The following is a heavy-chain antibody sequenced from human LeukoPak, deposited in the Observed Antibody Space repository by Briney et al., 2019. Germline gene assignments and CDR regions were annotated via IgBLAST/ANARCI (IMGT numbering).Heavy chain of an antibody. Sequence: GGSLRLSCAASGFTFSTYSMNWVRQAPGKGLEWVSSISSSSTYIYYADSVKGRFTISRDNAKNSLFLQMNSLRAEDTAVYYCAKVQDGSSWYEYFQHWGQGTLVTVSS. J-gene: IGHJ1*01. CDR3: AKVQDGSSWYEYFQH. CDR1: GFTFSTYS. V-gene: IGHV3-21*01. CDR2: ISSSSTYI. D-gene: IGHD6-13*01.